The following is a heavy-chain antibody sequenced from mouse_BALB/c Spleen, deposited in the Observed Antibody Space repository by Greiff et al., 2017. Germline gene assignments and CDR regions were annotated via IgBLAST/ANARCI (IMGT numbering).Heavy chain of an antibody. D-gene: IGHD2-14*01. CDR3: AKLRNYRYDERGFDY. CDR1: GFSLTDYG. Sequence: VQGVESGPGLVAPSQSLSITCTVSGFSLTDYGVSWIRQPPGKGLEWLGVIWGGGSTYYNSALKSRLSISKDNSKSQVFLKMNSLQTDDTAMYYCAKLRNYRYDERGFDYWGQGTTLTVSS. V-gene: IGHV2-6-5*01. J-gene: IGHJ2*01. CDR2: IWGGGST.